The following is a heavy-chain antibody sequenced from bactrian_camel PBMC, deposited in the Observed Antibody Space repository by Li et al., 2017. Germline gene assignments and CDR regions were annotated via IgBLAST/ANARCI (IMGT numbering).Heavy chain of an antibody. CDR1: GVMSSC. CDR2: IDNAGKT. V-gene: IGHV3S53*01. D-gene: IGHD2*01. CDR3: AVDLVSWYPLVMSGGDFCLSRAYSD. J-gene: IGHJ4*01. Sequence: VQLVESGGGLVQPGGSLRLSCQASGVMSSCMGWFRQTPGKEREGVASIDNAGKTMYADSVMGRFTISKDNANNILYLQMNSLKPEDTAMYYCAVDLVSWYPLVMSGGDFCLSRAYSDRGQGTQVTVS.